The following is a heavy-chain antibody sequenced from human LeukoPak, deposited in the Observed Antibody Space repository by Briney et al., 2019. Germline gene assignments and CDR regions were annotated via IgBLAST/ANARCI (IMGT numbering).Heavy chain of an antibody. J-gene: IGHJ4*02. D-gene: IGHD3-22*01. V-gene: IGHV3-74*01. Sequence: GGSLRLSCAASGFTFSSYWMHWVRQAPGKGLVWVSRVNSDGSVTNYADSVKGRFTISRDNAKSTLYLQMNSLRAEDMALYYCVRTLAYYCDSGGFDYWGQGTLVTVSS. CDR3: VRTLAYYCDSGGFDY. CDR1: GFTFSSYW. CDR2: VNSDGSVT.